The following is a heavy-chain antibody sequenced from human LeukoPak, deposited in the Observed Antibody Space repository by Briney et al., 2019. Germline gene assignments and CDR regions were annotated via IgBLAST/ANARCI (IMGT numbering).Heavy chain of an antibody. CDR2: IYSGGST. CDR1: GFTVSSNY. J-gene: IGHJ5*02. CDR3: ARDLVFGVSRFDP. Sequence: GGSLKLSCAASGFTVSSNYMSWVRQASGKGLEWVSVIYSGGSTYYADSVKGRFTISRDNSKNTLYLQMNSLRAEDTAVYYCARDLVFGVSRFDPWGQGTLVTVSS. D-gene: IGHD3-3*01. V-gene: IGHV3-66*02.